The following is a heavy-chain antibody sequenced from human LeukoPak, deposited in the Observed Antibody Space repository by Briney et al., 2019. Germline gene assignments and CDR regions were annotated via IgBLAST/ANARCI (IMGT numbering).Heavy chain of an antibody. V-gene: IGHV3-11*01. CDR3: ARCSYDSSDFDY. J-gene: IGHJ4*02. D-gene: IGHD3-22*01. Sequence: PGGSLRLSCAASGFTFSDHYMSWVRQAPGKGLEWVSYISGSGSTTYYADSVKGRITVSRDNAKNSLYLQMNSLRAEDTAVYYCARCSYDSSDFDYWGQGTLVTVSS. CDR1: GFTFSDHY. CDR2: ISGSGSTT.